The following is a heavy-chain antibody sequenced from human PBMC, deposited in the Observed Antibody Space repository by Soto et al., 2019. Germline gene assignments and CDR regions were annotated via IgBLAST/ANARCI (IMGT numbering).Heavy chain of an antibody. Sequence: EVQLVESGGGLVQPGGSLRLSCAASGFTFSNYDMVWVRQATGKGLEWVSGIGTADDTYYPDSVKGRFTISRENAENSLKLEMTSLRAGDTAVYYWARDVRIRDGHWYFDRWGRGTLVTVSS. D-gene: IGHD3-3*02. CDR2: IGTADDT. V-gene: IGHV3-13*01. J-gene: IGHJ2*01. CDR3: ARDVRIRDGHWYFDR. CDR1: GFTFSNYD.